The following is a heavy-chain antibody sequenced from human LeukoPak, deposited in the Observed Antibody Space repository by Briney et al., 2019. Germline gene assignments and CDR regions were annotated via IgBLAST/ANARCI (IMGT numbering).Heavy chain of an antibody. J-gene: IGHJ5*02. CDR3: ARAGEVAPLCCFAP. CDR2: IYYSGST. V-gene: IGHV4-31*03. Sequence: SETLSLTCTVSGGSISSGGYYWSWIRQHPGKGLEWIGYIYYSGSTYYNPSLKSRVTMSVDTSKNQFSLKLSSVTAADTAVYYWARAGEVAPLCCFAPGGRGPLATVSS. D-gene: IGHD7-27*01. CDR1: GGSISSGGYY.